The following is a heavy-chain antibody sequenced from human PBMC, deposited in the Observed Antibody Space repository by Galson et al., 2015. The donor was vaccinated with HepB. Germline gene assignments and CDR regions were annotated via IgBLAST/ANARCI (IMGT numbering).Heavy chain of an antibody. Sequence: SLRLSCAASGFTFSDYWMHWVRRAPGKGLVWVSRIKSDGSSTTYADSVKGRCTFSRDNAKNTLYLQMNSLRAEDTAVYYCVREGNYYDSSGYYHDAFDLWGQGTMVTVSS. CDR2: IKSDGSST. V-gene: IGHV3-74*01. CDR1: GFTFSDYW. D-gene: IGHD3-22*01. J-gene: IGHJ3*01. CDR3: VREGNYYDSSGYYHDAFDL.